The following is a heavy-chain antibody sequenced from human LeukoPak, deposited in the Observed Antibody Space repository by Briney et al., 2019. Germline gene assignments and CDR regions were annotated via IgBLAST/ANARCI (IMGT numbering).Heavy chain of an antibody. CDR2: IRSSSSDI. D-gene: IGHD6-19*01. CDR3: ARAIAVSPWYFDL. J-gene: IGHJ2*01. CDR1: GFTFSEYH. V-gene: IGHV3-11*03. Sequence: GGSLRLSCAASGFTFSEYHMSWIRQAPGKGLEWVSYIRSSSSDINYADSVRGRFTISRDNAKNSLYLQMNSLRAGDTAVYYCARAIAVSPWYFDLWGRGTLVTVSS.